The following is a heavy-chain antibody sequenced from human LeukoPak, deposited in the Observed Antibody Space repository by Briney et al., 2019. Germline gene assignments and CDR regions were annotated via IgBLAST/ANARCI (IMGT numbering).Heavy chain of an antibody. J-gene: IGHJ4*02. CDR2: IYYSGST. D-gene: IGHD6-13*01. CDR1: GGSISSSSYY. Sequence: SETLSLTCTVSGGSISSSSYYWGWIRQPPGKGLEWIGSIYYSGSTYYNPSLKSRVTITVVTSKSQFSLKLSSVTAADTAVYYCARHIAAAGADFDYWGQGTLVTVSS. CDR3: ARHIAAAGADFDY. V-gene: IGHV4-39*01.